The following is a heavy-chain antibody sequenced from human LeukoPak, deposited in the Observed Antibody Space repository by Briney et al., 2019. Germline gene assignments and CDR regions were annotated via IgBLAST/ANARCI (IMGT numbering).Heavy chain of an antibody. J-gene: IGHJ4*02. CDR3: ARVVPAAIDY. V-gene: IGHV3-21*01. Sequence: PGGSLRLSCAASGFTFSSYSMNWVRQAPGKGLEWVSSISSSSSYIYYADSVKGRFTISRDNAKNSLYLQMSSLRAEDTAVYYCARVVPAAIDYWGQGTLVTVSS. D-gene: IGHD2-2*01. CDR1: GFTFSSYS. CDR2: ISSSSSYI.